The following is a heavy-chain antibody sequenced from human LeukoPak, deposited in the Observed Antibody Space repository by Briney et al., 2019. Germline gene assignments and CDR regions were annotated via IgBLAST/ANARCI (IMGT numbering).Heavy chain of an antibody. V-gene: IGHV4-4*07. CDR3: ARLIAEVGGGTNYFDT. CDR2: VYISGDT. CDR1: GGSVTTSY. J-gene: IGHJ4*02. Sequence: SETLPLTCTVSGGSVTTSYWSWIRQSAGEGLEWIGRVYISGDTKYNPSLKSRVIMSLDASKNQFSLSLRSVTAADTAVYYCARLIAEVGGGTNYFDTWGQGTLVTVSS. D-gene: IGHD2-21*01.